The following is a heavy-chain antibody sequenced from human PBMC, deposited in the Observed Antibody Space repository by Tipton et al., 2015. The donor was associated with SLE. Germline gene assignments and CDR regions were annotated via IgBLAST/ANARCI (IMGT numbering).Heavy chain of an antibody. CDR3: AREWADDAFDI. J-gene: IGHJ3*02. CDR2: ISYSGST. V-gene: IGHV4-59*01. CDR1: GGSISSYY. Sequence: TLSLTCTVSGGSISSYYWSWIRQPPGKGLEWIGDISYSGSTNYSPSLKSRVTISVDTSKNQFSLKLTSVTAADTAVYFCAREWADDAFDIWGRGTRVTVSS.